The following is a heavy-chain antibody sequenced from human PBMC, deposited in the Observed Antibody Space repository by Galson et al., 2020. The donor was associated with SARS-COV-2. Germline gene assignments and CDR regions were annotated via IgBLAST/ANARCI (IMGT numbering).Heavy chain of an antibody. D-gene: IGHD2-21*02. Sequence: GGPLRLPCGGPGFIFGGYAMNWVRQAPGKGLEWVSGISGTAHDTSYADSVKGRFTISRDNSKNTVFLQMNSLRVEDTAIYYCSKTVVTGRPHWYSDLWGRGTLVTVSS. V-gene: IGHV3-23*01. CDR3: SKTVVTGRPHWYSDL. J-gene: IGHJ2*01. CDR1: GFIFGGYA. CDR2: ISGTAHDT.